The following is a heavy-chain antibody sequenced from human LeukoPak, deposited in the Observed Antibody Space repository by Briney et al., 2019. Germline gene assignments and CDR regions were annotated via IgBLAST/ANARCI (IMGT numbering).Heavy chain of an antibody. CDR3: ASRDPAEGFLQWLPDH. CDR2: INPKSGGT. D-gene: IGHD3-3*01. V-gene: IGHV1-2*06. Sequence: GASVKVSCKASGYTFTGYYIHWVRQAPGQGLEWMGRINPKSGGTNYAEKFQGRVTMTRDTSISAAYMELSRLRYDDTAVYYCASRDPAEGFLQWLPDHWGQGTLVTVSS. J-gene: IGHJ4*02. CDR1: GYTFTGYY.